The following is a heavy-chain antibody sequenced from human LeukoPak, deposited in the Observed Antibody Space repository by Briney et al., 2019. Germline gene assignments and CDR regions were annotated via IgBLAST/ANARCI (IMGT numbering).Heavy chain of an antibody. CDR1: GGSISSSSYY. Sequence: KPSETLSLTCTVSGGSISSSSYYWGWIRQPPGKGLEWIGSIYYSGSTYYNPSLKSRVTISVDTSKNQFSLKLSSVTAADTAVYYCARQGDPTVTATGDYWGQGTLVTVSS. V-gene: IGHV4-39*01. CDR3: ARQGDPTVTATGDY. J-gene: IGHJ4*02. D-gene: IGHD4-17*01. CDR2: IYYSGST.